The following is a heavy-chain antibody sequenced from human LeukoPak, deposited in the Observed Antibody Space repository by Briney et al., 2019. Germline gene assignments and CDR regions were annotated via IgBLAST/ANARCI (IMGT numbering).Heavy chain of an antibody. CDR2: IYHSGTT. Sequence: SETLSLTCTVSGGSIISSSFTWGWIRQSPGEGLEWIATIYHSGTTYYNPSLKSRVTISVDTSNNQFSLKLNSVTVADTAVYYCVRLPTGMPNWLDPWGRGTLVTVSS. D-gene: IGHD2-2*01. CDR3: VRLPTGMPNWLDP. CDR1: GGSIISSSFT. J-gene: IGHJ5*02. V-gene: IGHV4-39*01.